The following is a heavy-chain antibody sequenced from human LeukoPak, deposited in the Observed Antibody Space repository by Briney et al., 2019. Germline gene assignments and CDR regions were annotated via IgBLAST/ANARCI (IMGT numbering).Heavy chain of an antibody. V-gene: IGHV4-34*01. CDR3: ARRYCSSTSCYYDY. Sequence: SETLSLTCAVYGGSFSGYYWSWIRQPPGKGLEWIGEINHSGSTNYNPSLKSRVTISVDTSKNQFSLKLSSVTAAGTAVYYCARRYCSSTSCYYDYWGQGTLVTVSS. CDR1: GGSFSGYY. D-gene: IGHD2-2*01. J-gene: IGHJ4*02. CDR2: INHSGST.